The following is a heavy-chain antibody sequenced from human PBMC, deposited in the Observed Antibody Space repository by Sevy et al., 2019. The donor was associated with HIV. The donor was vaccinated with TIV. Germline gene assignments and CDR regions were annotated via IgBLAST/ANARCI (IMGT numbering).Heavy chain of an antibody. Sequence: GGSLRLSCAGSGFDVSNNYMSWVRQAPGKGLEWVSIIYSSGTTYYADSVKGRFTISRDKSKNTVYVQMSSLRADDTAFYHCARDYSRRPGWFDPWGQGTLVTVSS. V-gene: IGHV3-53*01. CDR3: ARDYSRRPGWFDP. J-gene: IGHJ5*02. CDR2: IYSSGTT. CDR1: GFDVSNNY. D-gene: IGHD6-13*01.